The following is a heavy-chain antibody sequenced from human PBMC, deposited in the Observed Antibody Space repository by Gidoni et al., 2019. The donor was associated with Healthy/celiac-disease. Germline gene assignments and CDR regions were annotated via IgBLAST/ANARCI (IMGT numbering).Heavy chain of an antibody. CDR2: ISAYNGNA. CDR1: GYTFTSYG. V-gene: IGHV1-18*01. J-gene: IGHJ1*01. D-gene: IGHD6-19*01. CDR3: ARDIAVAGTGSLGRKGVEYFQH. Sequence: QVQLVQSGAEVKKPGASVEVSCKASGYTFTSYGISWVRQAPGQGLEWMGWISAYNGNANYAQKLQGRVTMTTYTSTSTAYMELRSLRSDDTAVYYCARDIAVAGTGSLGRKGVEYFQHWGQGTLVTVSS.